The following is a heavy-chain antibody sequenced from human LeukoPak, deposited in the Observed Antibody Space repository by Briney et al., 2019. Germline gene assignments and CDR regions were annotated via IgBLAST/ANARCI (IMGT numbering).Heavy chain of an antibody. V-gene: IGHV3-21*01. CDR2: ISSSSTYI. CDR1: GFSFSNCS. CDR3: ARDPDS. D-gene: IGHD2-21*01. Sequence: TGGSLRLSCAASGFSFSNCSMNWVRQAPGKGLEWVSSISSSSTYIYYADSLEGRFTISRDNVRNSLHLQMNSLRAEDTAVYYCARDPDSWGQGTLVTVSS. J-gene: IGHJ4*02.